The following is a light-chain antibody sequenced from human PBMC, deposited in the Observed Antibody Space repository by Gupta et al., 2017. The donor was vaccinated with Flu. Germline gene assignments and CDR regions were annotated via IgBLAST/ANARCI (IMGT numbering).Light chain of an antibody. CDR1: QSISSW. CDR2: KAS. CDR3: QQYNSYLYT. Sequence: DLQMTQSPSTLSESVGDRVTITCRASQSISSWLAWYQQKPGKAPKLLIYKASSLESGVPSRFSGSGSGTEFTLTISSLQPDDFATYYCQQYNSYLYTFGQGTKLEIK. J-gene: IGKJ2*01. V-gene: IGKV1-5*03.